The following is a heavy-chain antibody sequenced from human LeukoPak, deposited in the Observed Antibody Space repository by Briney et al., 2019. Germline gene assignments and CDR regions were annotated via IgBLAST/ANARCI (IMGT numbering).Heavy chain of an antibody. J-gene: IGHJ4*02. CDR3: ARDYGGSSPFDY. D-gene: IGHD4-23*01. CDR2: ISSSGSTI. CDR1: GFTFSSYE. Sequence: GGSLRLSCAASGFTFSSYEMHWVRQAPGKGLEWVSYISSSGSTIYYADSVKGRFTISRDNAKNSLYLQMNSLRAEDTAVYYCARDYGGSSPFDYWGQGTLVTVSA. V-gene: IGHV3-48*03.